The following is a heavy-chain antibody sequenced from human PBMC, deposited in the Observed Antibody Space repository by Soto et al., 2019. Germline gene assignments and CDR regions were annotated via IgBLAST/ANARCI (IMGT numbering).Heavy chain of an antibody. CDR3: ARDPVGYCSGGRCYMLDY. V-gene: IGHV1-46*01. J-gene: IGHJ4*02. CDR1: GYTFTSYS. D-gene: IGHD2-15*01. Sequence: QVQLVQSGAEVKKPGASVKVSCEASGYTFTSYSIHWVRQAPGQGLEWMGRINPSDGRTTYAQNFQGRVTMTRDTSTSTVYMELSRLRSEDTAMYYCARDPVGYCSGGRCYMLDYWGQGSLVTVSS. CDR2: INPSDGRT.